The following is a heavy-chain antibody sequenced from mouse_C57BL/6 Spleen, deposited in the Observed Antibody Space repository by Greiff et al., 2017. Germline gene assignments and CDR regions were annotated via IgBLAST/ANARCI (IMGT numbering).Heavy chain of an antibody. V-gene: IGHV1-15*01. CDR3: TRGPYGSFYFDY. J-gene: IGHJ2*01. CDR1: GYTFTDYE. CDR2: IDPETGGT. Sequence: VKLVESGAELVRPGASVTLSCKASGYTFTDYEMHWVKQTPVHGLEWIGAIDPETGGTAYNQKFKGKAILTADKSSSTAYMELRSLTSEDSAVYYCTRGPYGSFYFDYWGQGTTLTVSS. D-gene: IGHD1-1*01.